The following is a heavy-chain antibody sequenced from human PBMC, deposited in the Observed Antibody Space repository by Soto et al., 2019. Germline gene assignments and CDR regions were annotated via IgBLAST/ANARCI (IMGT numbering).Heavy chain of an antibody. D-gene: IGHD3-22*01. V-gene: IGHV3-23*01. Sequence: HPGGSLRLSCAASGFTFSSYAMSWVRQAPGKGLEWVSAISGSGGSTYYADSVKGRFTISRDNSKNTLYLQMNSLRAEDTAVYYCANGPFWDYYDSSVQPSWGQGTLVTVSS. CDR2: ISGSGGST. CDR3: ANGPFWDYYDSSVQPS. CDR1: GFTFSSYA. J-gene: IGHJ4*02.